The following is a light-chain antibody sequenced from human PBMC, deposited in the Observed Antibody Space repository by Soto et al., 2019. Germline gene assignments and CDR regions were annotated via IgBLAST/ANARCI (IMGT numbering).Light chain of an antibody. Sequence: DIQLTQSPASLFASVGDRVTITCQASPGISNFLSWYQQKSGKAPKLLIYDASKLETGVPSRFSGSGSGTDFTFTINSLQPEDFATYYCQQYNDLPRTFGQGTRLEIK. J-gene: IGKJ2*01. CDR2: DAS. CDR1: PGISNF. V-gene: IGKV1-33*01. CDR3: QQYNDLPRT.